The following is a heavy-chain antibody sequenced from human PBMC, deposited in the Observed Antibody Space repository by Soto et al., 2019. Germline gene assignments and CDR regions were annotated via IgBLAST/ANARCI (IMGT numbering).Heavy chain of an antibody. D-gene: IGHD4-17*01. CDR3: ARQFDDYGGKSGPYTY. Sequence: SVKVSCKASGGTFSSYAISWVRQAPGQGLEWMGGIIPIFGTANYAQKFRGRVTITADESTSTAYMELSSLRSEDTAVYYCARQFDDYGGKSGPYTYWGQGTLVTVSS. CDR1: GGTFSSYA. J-gene: IGHJ4*02. CDR2: IIPIFGTA. V-gene: IGHV1-69*13.